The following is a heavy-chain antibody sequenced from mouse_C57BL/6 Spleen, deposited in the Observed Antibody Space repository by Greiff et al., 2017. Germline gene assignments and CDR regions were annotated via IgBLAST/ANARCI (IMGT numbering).Heavy chain of an antibody. CDR2: IRNKANGYTT. V-gene: IGHV7-3*01. CDR1: GFTFTDYY. CDR3: ARPRRGYFDY. D-gene: IGHD3-1*01. J-gene: IGHJ2*01. Sequence: EVQLVESGGGLVQPGGSLSLSCAASGFTFTDYYMSWVRQPPGKALEWLGFIRNKANGYTTEYSASVKGRFTISRDNSQSILYLQMNALRAEDSATYYCARPRRGYFDYWGQGTTLTVSS.